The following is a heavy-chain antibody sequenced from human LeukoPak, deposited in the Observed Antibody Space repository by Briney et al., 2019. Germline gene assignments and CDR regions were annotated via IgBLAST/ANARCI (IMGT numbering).Heavy chain of an antibody. D-gene: IGHD6-13*01. J-gene: IGHJ4*02. Sequence: SETLSLTCAVYGGSFSGYYWSWIRQPPGKGLEWIGEINHSGSTNYNPSLKSRVTISVDTSKKQFSLKLSSVTAADTAVYYCAKSSSWYGFDYWGQGILVTVSS. CDR2: INHSGST. V-gene: IGHV4-34*01. CDR3: AKSSSWYGFDY. CDR1: GGSFSGYY.